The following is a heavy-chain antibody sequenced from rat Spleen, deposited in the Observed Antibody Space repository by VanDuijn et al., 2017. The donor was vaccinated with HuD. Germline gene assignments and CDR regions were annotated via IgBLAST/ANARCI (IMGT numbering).Heavy chain of an antibody. J-gene: IGHJ2*01. CDR1: GFALTSNS. D-gene: IGHD4-3*01. V-gene: IGHV2-1*01. CDR2: IWGDGST. CDR3: ARSGRD. Sequence: QVHLKESGPGLVQPSQTLSLTCTVSGFALTSNSVNWVRQPPGKGLEWMGGIWGDGSTAYNSLLKSRLSISRDTSKSQVFLKVNSLQTEDTATYYCARSGRDWGQGVMVTVSS.